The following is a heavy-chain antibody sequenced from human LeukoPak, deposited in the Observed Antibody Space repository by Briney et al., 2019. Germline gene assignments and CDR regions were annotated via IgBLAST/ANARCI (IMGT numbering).Heavy chain of an antibody. D-gene: IGHD2-15*01. V-gene: IGHV3-23*01. Sequence: SCKASGGTFSSYAMSWVRQAPGKGLEWVSAISGSGGSTYYADSVKGRFTISRDNSKNTLYLQMNSLRAEDTAVYYCAKVTATATSSSNFDYWGQGTLVTVSS. CDR3: AKVTATATSSSNFDY. CDR1: GGTFSSYA. J-gene: IGHJ4*02. CDR2: ISGSGGST.